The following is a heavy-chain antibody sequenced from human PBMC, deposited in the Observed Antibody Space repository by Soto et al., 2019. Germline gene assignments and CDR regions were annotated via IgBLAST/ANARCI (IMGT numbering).Heavy chain of an antibody. V-gene: IGHV3-23*01. CDR3: ARTRYRGPDYGELGY. Sequence: PGGSLRLSCAASGFTFSSYAMSWVRQAPGKGLEWVSAISGSGGSTYYADSVKGRFTISRDNSKNTLYLQMNSLRAEDTAVYYCARTRYRGPDYGELGYWGQGTLVTVSS. D-gene: IGHD4-17*01. CDR2: ISGSGGST. CDR1: GFTFSSYA. J-gene: IGHJ4*02.